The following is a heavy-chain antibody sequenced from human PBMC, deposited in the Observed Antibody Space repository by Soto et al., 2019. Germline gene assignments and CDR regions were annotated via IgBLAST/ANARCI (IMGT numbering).Heavy chain of an antibody. CDR3: ATLGYCTNGVCYTATTSGLDTDY. V-gene: IGHV3-30*03. J-gene: IGHJ4*02. CDR2: ISYDGSNK. Sequence: LRLSCAAPVFTFSSYGMHWVRQAPGKGLEWVAVISYDGSNKYYADSVKGRFTISRYNSKNTLYLQMNNLRAEDTAVYYCATLGYCTNGVCYTATTSGLDTDYWGQGTLVTFSS. D-gene: IGHD2-8*01. CDR1: VFTFSSYG.